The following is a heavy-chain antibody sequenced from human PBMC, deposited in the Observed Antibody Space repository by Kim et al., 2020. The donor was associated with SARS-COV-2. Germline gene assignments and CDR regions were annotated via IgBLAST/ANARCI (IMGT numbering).Heavy chain of an antibody. CDR2: ISSSSSYI. D-gene: IGHD4-17*01. CDR1: GFTFSSYS. V-gene: IGHV3-21*01. J-gene: IGHJ4*02. Sequence: GGSLRLSCAASGFTFSSYSMNWVRQAPGKGLEWVSSISSSSSYIYYADSVKGRFTISRDNAKNSLYLQMNSLRAEDTAVYYCARGHGDYAILIDYWGQGTLVTVSS. CDR3: ARGHGDYAILIDY.